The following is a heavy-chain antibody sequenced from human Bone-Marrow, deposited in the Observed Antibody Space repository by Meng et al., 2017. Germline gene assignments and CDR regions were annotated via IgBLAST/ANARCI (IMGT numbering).Heavy chain of an antibody. J-gene: IGHJ4*02. D-gene: IGHD6-6*01. CDR3: ARDLSSSSKRGFDY. CDR1: GFTVSSNY. Sequence: GESLKISCAASGFTVSSNYMSWVRQAPGKGLEWASVIYSGGSTYYADSVKGRFTIYRDNSKNTLYLQMNSLRAEDTAVYYCARDLSSSSKRGFDYWGQGTLVTVSS. V-gene: IGHV3-53*05. CDR2: IYSGGST.